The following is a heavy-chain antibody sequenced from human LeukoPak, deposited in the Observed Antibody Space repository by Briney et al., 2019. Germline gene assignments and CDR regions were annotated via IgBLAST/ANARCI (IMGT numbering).Heavy chain of an antibody. V-gene: IGHV4-34*01. J-gene: IGHJ4*02. D-gene: IGHD5-18*01. CDR2: INHSGST. Sequence: SETLSLTCAVYGGSFSSYYWSWIRQPPGKGLEWIGEINHSGSTNYNPSLKSRVTISVDTSKNQFSLKLSSVTAADTAVYYCARQEDTAMVYFDYWGQGTLVTVSS. CDR3: ARQEDTAMVYFDY. CDR1: GGSFSSYY.